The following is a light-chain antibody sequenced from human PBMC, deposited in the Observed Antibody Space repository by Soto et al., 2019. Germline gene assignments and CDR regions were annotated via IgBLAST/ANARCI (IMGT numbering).Light chain of an antibody. V-gene: IGKV1-12*01. J-gene: IGKJ3*01. CDR2: GAS. CDR1: QDIHTW. CDR3: QQANSFPFT. Sequence: DMQMTQSPSSVSASLGDRVTITCRASQDIHTWLAWYQQKPGQAPKLLIYGASHLQSGVPSRFSGSGSGTDFTLTISSLQSEDFATYYCQQANSFPFTFCPGTKVDVK.